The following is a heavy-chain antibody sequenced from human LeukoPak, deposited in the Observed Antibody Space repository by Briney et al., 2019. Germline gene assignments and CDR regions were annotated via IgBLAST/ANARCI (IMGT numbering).Heavy chain of an antibody. D-gene: IGHD6-19*01. CDR2: IYYSGST. CDR1: GASVSSGDYY. CDR3: ARRRGNTSGFQGYYFDY. J-gene: IGHJ4*02. V-gene: IGHV4-31*03. Sequence: SGTLSLTCTVSGASVSSGDYYWSWIRQLPGKGLEWIGYIYYSGSTYYNPSLKSRLTISVDTSKNQFSLKLSSVTAADTAVYYCARRRGNTSGFQGYYFDYWGQGTLVTVSS.